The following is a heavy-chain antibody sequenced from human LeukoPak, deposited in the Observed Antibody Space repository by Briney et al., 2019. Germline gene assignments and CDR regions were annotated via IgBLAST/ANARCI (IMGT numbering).Heavy chain of an antibody. J-gene: IGHJ6*03. CDR2: IIPIFGTA. Sequence: SVKVSCKASGGTFSSYAISWVRQAPGQGLEWMGGIIPIFGTANYAQKFQGRVTITTDESTSTAYMELSSLRSEDTAVYYCARGCYDSSGLTYYHYYYMDVWGKGTTVTVSS. CDR3: ARGCYDSSGLTYYHYYYMDV. D-gene: IGHD3-22*01. V-gene: IGHV1-69*05. CDR1: GGTFSSYA.